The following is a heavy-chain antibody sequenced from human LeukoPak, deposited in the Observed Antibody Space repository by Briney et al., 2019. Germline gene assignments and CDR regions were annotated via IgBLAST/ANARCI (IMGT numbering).Heavy chain of an antibody. CDR1: GSSFTSYW. V-gene: IGHV5-51*01. CDR3: ARSTTYSSGWYYYFDY. Sequence: GESLQISCKGSGSSFTSYWIGWVRQMPGKGLEWMGIIYAGDSDARYSPSFQGQVTISADKSINTAYLQWSSLKASDTAMYYCARSTTYSSGWYYYFDYWGQGTLVTVSS. CDR2: IYAGDSDA. D-gene: IGHD6-19*01. J-gene: IGHJ4*02.